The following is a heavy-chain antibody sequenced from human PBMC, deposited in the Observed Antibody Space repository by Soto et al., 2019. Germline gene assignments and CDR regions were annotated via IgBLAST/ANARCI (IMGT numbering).Heavy chain of an antibody. CDR3: ARDHGSGWFHGAFDI. V-gene: IGHV3-48*03. J-gene: IGHJ3*02. CDR2: ISSSGSTI. D-gene: IGHD6-19*01. CDR1: GSTFSSYE. Sequence: GVSLRLSCAASGSTFSSYEMNWVRQAPGKGLEWVSYISSSGSTIYYADSVKGRFTISRDNAKSSLYLQMNSLRAEDTAVYYCARDHGSGWFHGAFDIWGQGTMVTVSS.